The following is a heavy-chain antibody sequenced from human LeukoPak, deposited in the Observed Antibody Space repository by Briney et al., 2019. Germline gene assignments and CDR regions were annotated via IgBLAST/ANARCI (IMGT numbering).Heavy chain of an antibody. J-gene: IGHJ4*02. D-gene: IGHD3-22*01. CDR3: ARDGKDSSGYYYDAY. CDR1: GYTFTSYG. V-gene: IGHV1-18*01. CDR2: ISAYNGNT. Sequence: ASVKVSCKASGYTFTSYGISWVRQAPGQGLEWMGWISAYNGNTNYAQKLQGRVTMTTDTSTSTAYMELSRLRSDDTAVYYCARDGKDSSGYYYDAYWGQGTLVTVSS.